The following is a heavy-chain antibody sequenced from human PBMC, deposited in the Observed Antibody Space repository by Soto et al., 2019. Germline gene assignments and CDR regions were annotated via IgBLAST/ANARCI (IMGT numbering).Heavy chain of an antibody. V-gene: IGHV3-74*01. CDR3: VRGPRSGAFDI. D-gene: IGHD3-10*01. J-gene: IGHJ3*02. CDR2: ISIDGSVT. CDR1: GFTFSSYW. Sequence: GGSLRLSCAASGFTFSSYWIHWVRQAPGKGLVWVSRISIDGSVTDYADSVKGRFTISRDNARNTVYLQMDSLRAEDTAVYYCVRGPRSGAFDIWGQGTMVTVS.